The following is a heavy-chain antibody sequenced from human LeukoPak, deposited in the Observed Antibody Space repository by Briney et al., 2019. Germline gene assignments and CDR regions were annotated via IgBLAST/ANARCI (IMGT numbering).Heavy chain of an antibody. D-gene: IGHD6-19*01. V-gene: IGHV3-23*01. CDR3: AKRHGYSSGWFYFDC. CDR1: GFTFSTYA. Sequence: PGESLRLSCAASGFTFSTYAMSWVRQAPGKGLEWVSAISGSGGSTYYADSVKGRFTVSRDNSKNTLYLQMNSLRAEDTAVYYCAKRHGYSSGWFYFDCWGQGTLVTVSS. CDR2: ISGSGGST. J-gene: IGHJ4*02.